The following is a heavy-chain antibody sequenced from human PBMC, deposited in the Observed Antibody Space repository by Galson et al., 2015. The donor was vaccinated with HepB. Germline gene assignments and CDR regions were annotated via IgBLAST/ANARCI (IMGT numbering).Heavy chain of an antibody. CDR2: IYSGGST. CDR3: AGFTVVTPDAFDI. D-gene: IGHD4-23*01. J-gene: IGHJ3*02. CDR1: GFTVSSNY. V-gene: IGHV3-53*04. Sequence: SLRLSCAASGFTVSSNYMSWVRQAPGKGLEWVSVIYSGGSTYYADSVKGRFTISRHNSKNTLYLQMNSLRAEDTAVYYCAGFTVVTPDAFDIWGQGTMVTVSS.